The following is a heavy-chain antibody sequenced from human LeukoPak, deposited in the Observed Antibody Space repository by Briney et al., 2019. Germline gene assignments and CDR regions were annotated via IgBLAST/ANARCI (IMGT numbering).Heavy chain of an antibody. CDR3: AREAALVGWGLSY. V-gene: IGHV3-74*01. J-gene: IGHJ4*02. CDR2: VDNDGSGT. Sequence: GGSLRLSCAASGFSFSNYWMHWVRQVPGKGLVWVSRVDNDGSGTTYADSVKGRFTISRDNAKNTVYLQMNSLRAEDTAVYYCAREAALVGWGLSYWGQGTLVTVSS. CDR1: GFSFSNYW. D-gene: IGHD2-15*01.